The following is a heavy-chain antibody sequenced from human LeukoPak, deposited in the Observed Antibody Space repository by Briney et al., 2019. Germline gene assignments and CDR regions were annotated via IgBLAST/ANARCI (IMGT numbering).Heavy chain of an antibody. Sequence: ASVKVSCKASGYIFTDYYIHWIRQAPGQGLEWIGWIDPNSGGTHHAPNFQGRATVTRDTSSSTVYMDLSRLRSADTAIYYCARNRTPFYYYGMHVWGLGTSVTVSS. J-gene: IGHJ6*02. CDR2: IDPNSGGT. CDR1: GYIFTDYY. D-gene: IGHD1-1*01. CDR3: ARNRTPFYYYGMHV. V-gene: IGHV1-2*02.